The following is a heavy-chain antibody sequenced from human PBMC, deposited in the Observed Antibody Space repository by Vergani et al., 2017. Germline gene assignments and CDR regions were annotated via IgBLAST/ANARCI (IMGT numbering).Heavy chain of an antibody. CDR3: ARGAVAEFGNFDY. J-gene: IGHJ4*02. D-gene: IGHD6-19*01. CDR2: IWYDGSNK. V-gene: IGHV3-33*01. CDR1: GFRFSSYG. Sequence: QVQLVESGGGVVQPGRSLRLSCAASGFRFSSYGMNWVRQAPGKGLEWVAVIWYDGSNKYYADSVKGRFTISRDNSQNTVNLQMNSLRVDDTAVYYCARGAVAEFGNFDYWGQGTLVTVSS.